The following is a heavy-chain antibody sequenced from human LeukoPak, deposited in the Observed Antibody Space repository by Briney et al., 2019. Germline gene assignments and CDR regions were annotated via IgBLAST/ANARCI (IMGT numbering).Heavy chain of an antibody. CDR2: INHSGST. CDR3: ARVATKIKPFDY. V-gene: IGHV4-34*01. CDR1: GGSFSGYY. D-gene: IGHD5-12*01. J-gene: IGHJ4*02. Sequence: SETLSLTCAVYGGSFSGYYWSWIRQPPGKGLEWIGEINHSGSTNYNPSLKSRVTISVDTSKNQFSLKLSSVTAADTAVYYCARVATKIKPFDYWGQGTLVTVSS.